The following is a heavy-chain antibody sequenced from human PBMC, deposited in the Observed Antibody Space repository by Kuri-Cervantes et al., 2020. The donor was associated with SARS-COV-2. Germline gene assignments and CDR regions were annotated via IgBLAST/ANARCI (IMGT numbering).Heavy chain of an antibody. Sequence: GGSLRLSCTTSGFSFSSYSMSWVRQAPERGLEWVSYISSSGSYKYYADSVKGRFTISRDNAKNSLYLQMNSLRAEDTALYYCASHPKRFLEWLFDYWGQGTLVTVSS. CDR3: ASHPKRFLEWLFDY. CDR2: ISSSGSYK. CDR1: GFSFSSYS. D-gene: IGHD3-3*01. J-gene: IGHJ4*02. V-gene: IGHV3-21*04.